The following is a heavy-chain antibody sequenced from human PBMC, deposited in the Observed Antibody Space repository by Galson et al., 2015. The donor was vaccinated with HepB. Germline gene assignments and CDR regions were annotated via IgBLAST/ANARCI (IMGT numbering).Heavy chain of an antibody. D-gene: IGHD3-22*01. CDR2: IIPIFGTA. J-gene: IGHJ6*02. Sequence: QSGAEVKKPGASVKVSCKASGGTYSSYAISWVRQAPGQGLEWMGGIIPIFGTANYAQKFQGRVTITADKSTSTAYMELSSLRSEDTAVYYCARVFRYYYDSSGGAMDVWGQGTTVTVSS. CDR1: GGTYSSYA. V-gene: IGHV1-69*06. CDR3: ARVFRYYYDSSGGAMDV.